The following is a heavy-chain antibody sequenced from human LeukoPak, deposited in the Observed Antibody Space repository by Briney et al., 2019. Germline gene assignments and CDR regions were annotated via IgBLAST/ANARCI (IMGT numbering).Heavy chain of an antibody. J-gene: IGHJ4*02. CDR1: GFTFSSYA. Sequence: GGSLRLSCAASGFTFSSYAMYWVRQAPGKGLEWVAVISYDGSDKFYADSVKGRFTISRDNSKNSLYLQMNSLRAEDTALYYCGKDIRGSTSWYGLDYWGQGTLVTVSS. D-gene: IGHD6-13*01. V-gene: IGHV3-30*04. CDR3: GKDIRGSTSWYGLDY. CDR2: ISYDGSDK.